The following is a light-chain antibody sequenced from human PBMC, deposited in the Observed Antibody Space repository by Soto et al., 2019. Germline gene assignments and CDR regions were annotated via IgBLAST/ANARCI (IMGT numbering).Light chain of an antibody. J-gene: IGKJ1*01. CDR3: QQLNSYPRT. CDR2: ATS. V-gene: IGKV1-9*01. Sequence: DIQLTQSPSYLSASVGDRVTITCRASPGISSYLAWYQQKPGKAPKLLIYATSTLQSGVPSRFSGSGSGTEFTPTISSLQPEDFATYYCQQLNSYPRTFGQGTKVEIK. CDR1: PGISSY.